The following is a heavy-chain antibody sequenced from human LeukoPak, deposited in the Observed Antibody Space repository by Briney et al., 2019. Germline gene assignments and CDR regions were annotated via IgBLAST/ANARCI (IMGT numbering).Heavy chain of an antibody. CDR1: GFTFSSYA. D-gene: IGHD6-19*01. Sequence: GGSLRLSCAASGFTFSSYAMHWVRQAPGKGLEWVAVISYDGSNKYYADSVKGRFTISRDNSKNTLYLQMNSLRAEDTAVYYCASEPKELLVRGYFDYWGQGTLVTVSS. J-gene: IGHJ4*02. CDR3: ASEPKELLVRGYFDY. CDR2: ISYDGSNK. V-gene: IGHV3-30*01.